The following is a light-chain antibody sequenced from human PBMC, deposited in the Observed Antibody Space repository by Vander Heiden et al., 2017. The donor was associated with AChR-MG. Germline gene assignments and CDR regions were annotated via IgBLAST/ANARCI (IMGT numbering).Light chain of an antibody. Sequence: IVLTQSPATLPLSPGERATLPCRASQSVSSSYLAWYQQKPGQAPRLLIYCASSRATGIPDRFSGSGSGTDFTLTISRLEPEDFAGYDCQQYGSFGQGTKLEIK. CDR1: QSVSSSY. J-gene: IGKJ2*01. CDR2: CAS. V-gene: IGKV3-20*01. CDR3: QQYGS.